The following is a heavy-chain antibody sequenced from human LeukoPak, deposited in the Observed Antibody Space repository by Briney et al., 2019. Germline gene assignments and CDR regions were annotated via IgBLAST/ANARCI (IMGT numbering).Heavy chain of an antibody. Sequence: PGGSLRLSCAASGFTFDDYAMHWARQAPGKGLEWVSLISGDGGSTYYADSVKGRFTISRDNSKNSLYLQMNSLRTEDTALYYCAKGVYYYDSSGGRGDYWGQGTLVTVSS. D-gene: IGHD3-22*01. CDR1: GFTFDDYA. J-gene: IGHJ4*02. V-gene: IGHV3-43*02. CDR3: AKGVYYYDSSGGRGDY. CDR2: ISGDGGST.